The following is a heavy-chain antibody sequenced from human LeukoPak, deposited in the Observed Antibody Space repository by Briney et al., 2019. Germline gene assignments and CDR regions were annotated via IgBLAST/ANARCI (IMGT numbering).Heavy chain of an antibody. CDR1: GFTFSSYS. CDR3: ARDRDFDWLSNLDAFDI. CDR2: ISSSRSYI. V-gene: IGHV3-21*01. Sequence: GGSLRLSCAASGFTFSSYSMNWVRQAPGKGLEWVSLISSSRSYIYYADSVKGRFTISRDNAKNSLYLQMNSLRAEDTAVYYCARDRDFDWLSNLDAFDIWGQGTMVTVSS. J-gene: IGHJ3*02. D-gene: IGHD3-9*01.